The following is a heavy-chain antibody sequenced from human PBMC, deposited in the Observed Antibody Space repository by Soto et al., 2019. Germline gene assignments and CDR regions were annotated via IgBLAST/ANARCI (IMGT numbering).Heavy chain of an antibody. CDR3: ARVGSTRSLNPPKYYYYYYMDV. J-gene: IGHJ6*03. Sequence: PSETLSLTCAVYGGSFSGYYWSWIRQPLGKGLEWIGEINHSGSTNYNPSLKSRVTISVDTSKNQFSLKLSSVTAADTAVYYCARVGSTRSLNPPKYYYYYYMDVWGKGTTVTVSS. CDR1: GGSFSGYY. CDR2: INHSGST. D-gene: IGHD3-16*01. V-gene: IGHV4-34*01.